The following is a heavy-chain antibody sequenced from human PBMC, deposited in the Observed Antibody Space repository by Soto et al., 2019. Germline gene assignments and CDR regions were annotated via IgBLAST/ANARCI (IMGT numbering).Heavy chain of an antibody. CDR3: ARTTYASGGSCYSSASSHFVY. CDR1: GGSISSSSYY. CDR2: ISYSGST. J-gene: IGHJ4*02. D-gene: IGHD2-15*01. V-gene: IGHV4-39*01. Sequence: QLQLQESGPGLVKPSETLSLTCTVSGGSISSSSYYWVWIRQPPGKGLERIGSISYSGSTYYNPSLKSRVTLSVDTSKDQFSLKLSSVTSAATAVYYCARTTYASGGSCYSSASSHFVYWGQGTLVTVSS.